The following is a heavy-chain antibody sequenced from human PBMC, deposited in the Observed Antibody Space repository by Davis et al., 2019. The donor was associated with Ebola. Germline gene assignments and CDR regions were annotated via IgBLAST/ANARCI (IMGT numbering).Heavy chain of an antibody. V-gene: IGHV3-33*01. CDR3: ARDPNAYYYGSGSYHNWFDP. J-gene: IGHJ5*02. CDR2: IWYDGSNK. CDR1: GFTFSSYG. Sequence: GESLKISCAASGFTFSSYGMHWVRQAPGKGLEWVAVIWYDGSNKYYADSVKGRFTISRDNSKNTLYLQMNSLRAEDTAVYYCARDPNAYYYGSGSYHNWFDPWGQGTLVTVSS. D-gene: IGHD3-10*01.